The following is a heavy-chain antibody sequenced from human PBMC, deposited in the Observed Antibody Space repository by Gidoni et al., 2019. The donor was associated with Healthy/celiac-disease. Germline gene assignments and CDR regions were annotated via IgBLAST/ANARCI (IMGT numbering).Heavy chain of an antibody. CDR3: ALVGTDAFDI. D-gene: IGHD2-15*01. Sequence: QVQLVESGGGVVQPGQSLRLSCAASGFTFSRYGMDWVRQAPGKGLEGVAVIWYDGSNKYYADSGKGRFTISRDNSKNTLYLQMNSLRAEDTAVYYCALVGTDAFDIWGQGTMVTVSS. CDR2: IWYDGSNK. V-gene: IGHV3-33*01. CDR1: GFTFSRYG. J-gene: IGHJ3*02.